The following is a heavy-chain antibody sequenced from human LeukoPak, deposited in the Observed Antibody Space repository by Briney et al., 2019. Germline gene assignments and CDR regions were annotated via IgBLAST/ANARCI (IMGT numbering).Heavy chain of an antibody. CDR3: ARSYSKYYYYGMDV. Sequence: GGSLRLSCAASGFTVSSNYMSWVRQAPGKGLEWVSVIYSGGSAYYADSVKGRFTISRDNAKNSLYLQMNSLRDEDTAVYYCARSYSKYYYYGMDVWGQGTTVTVSS. D-gene: IGHD4-11*01. J-gene: IGHJ6*02. V-gene: IGHV3-66*01. CDR2: IYSGGSA. CDR1: GFTVSSNY.